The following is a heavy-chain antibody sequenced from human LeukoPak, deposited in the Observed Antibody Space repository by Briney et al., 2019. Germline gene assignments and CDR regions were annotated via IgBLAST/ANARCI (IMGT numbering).Heavy chain of an antibody. Sequence: GGSLRLSCAASEFSVGSNYMTWVRQAPGKGLEWVSLNSGGSTYYADSVKGRFTISRDNSKNTLYLQMNSLRAEDTAVYYCARAKLLYDSSGLEPDAFDIWGQGTMVTVSS. CDR3: ARAKLLYDSSGLEPDAFDI. J-gene: IGHJ3*02. CDR2: NSGGST. V-gene: IGHV3-66*01. D-gene: IGHD3-22*01. CDR1: EFSVGSNY.